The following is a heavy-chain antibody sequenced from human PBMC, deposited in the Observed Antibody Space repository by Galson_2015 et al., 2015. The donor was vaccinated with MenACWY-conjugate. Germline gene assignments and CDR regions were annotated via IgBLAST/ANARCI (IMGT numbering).Heavy chain of an antibody. CDR3: ARDGGGGTPFDC. V-gene: IGHV3-74*03. CDR2: ITVDATNT. D-gene: IGHD1-26*01. Sequence: SLRLSCAASGFTIGRYWIHWVRQVPGKGPVWISCITVDATNTEFADSVKGRFALSRDNARNTVYLQMNSLTAEDKAVYYCARDGGGGTPFDCWGHGTLLPVSS. J-gene: IGHJ4*01. CDR1: GFTIGRYW.